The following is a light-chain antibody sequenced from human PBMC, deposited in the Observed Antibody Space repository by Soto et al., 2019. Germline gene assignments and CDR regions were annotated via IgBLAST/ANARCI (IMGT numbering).Light chain of an antibody. J-gene: IGLJ2*01. CDR1: SSDVDDYNF. Sequence: QSALTQPRSVSGSPGQSVTISCTGTSSDVDDYNFVSWYKQHPGTAPKLMIYDVTKRPSGVPARFSGSRSGNTASLTISGLQIEDEAHYYCCSYAGGYFFEVIFGGGTQLTVL. CDR3: CSYAGGYFFEVI. CDR2: DVT. V-gene: IGLV2-11*01.